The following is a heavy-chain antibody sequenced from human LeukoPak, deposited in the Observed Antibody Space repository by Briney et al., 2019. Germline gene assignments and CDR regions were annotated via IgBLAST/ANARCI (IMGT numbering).Heavy chain of an antibody. V-gene: IGHV3-23*01. J-gene: IGHJ4*02. CDR3: AKRFEMATIEDY. CDR1: GFTFNSYA. CDR2: ISAGGVTT. D-gene: IGHD5-24*01. Sequence: PGGSLRLSCAASGFTFNSYAMSWVRQFPGKGLEWVSSISAGGVTTYYADSVKGRFTISRDNSKNTLDLQMNSLRAEDTAVYYCAKRFEMATIEDYWGQGTLVTVSS.